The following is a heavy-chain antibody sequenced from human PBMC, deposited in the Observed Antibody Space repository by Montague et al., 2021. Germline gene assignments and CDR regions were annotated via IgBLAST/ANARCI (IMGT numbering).Heavy chain of an antibody. V-gene: IGHV1-18*01. CDR2: INTYNGKT. CDR1: GYTFSNYG. J-gene: IGHJ5*02. Sequence: SVKVSCKGSGYTFSNYGISWVRQAPGHGLEWMGWINTYNGKTYYAQKLQGRVTMTTDTSTSTAYMELRSLRSDDTALYYCARGKPRNWFDPWGQGTLVTVSS. CDR3: ARGKPRNWFDP.